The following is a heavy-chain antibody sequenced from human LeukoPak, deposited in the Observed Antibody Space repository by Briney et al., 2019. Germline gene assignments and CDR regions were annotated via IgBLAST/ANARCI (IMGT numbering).Heavy chain of an antibody. J-gene: IGHJ4*02. CDR3: ARDHTPYGDSPFDY. Sequence: GGSLRLSCAASGFTFSSYAMSWVRQAPGKGLEWVSAISGSGGSTYYADSVKGRFTISRDNSKNALYLQMNSLRVEDTAVYYCARDHTPYGDSPFDYWGQGTLVTVSS. CDR1: GFTFSSYA. V-gene: IGHV3-23*01. D-gene: IGHD4-17*01. CDR2: ISGSGGST.